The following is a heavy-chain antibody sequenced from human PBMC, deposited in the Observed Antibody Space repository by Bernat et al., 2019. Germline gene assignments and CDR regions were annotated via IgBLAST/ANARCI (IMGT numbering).Heavy chain of an antibody. CDR3: ERLPCTGDRGRGTFDI. D-gene: IGHD7-27*01. V-gene: IGHV4-39*01. CDR1: GGSMSSTSYY. Sequence: QLQVQESGPGLVKPSETLSLTCTVSGGSMSSTSYYWGWIRQPPGKGLDWIGSISYTGSPYYNPSLESRVIISVDTSKKQFSLDLTSLTAADTAVYYCERLPCTGDRGRGTFDIWGQGTMVTVSS. CDR2: ISYTGSP. J-gene: IGHJ3*02.